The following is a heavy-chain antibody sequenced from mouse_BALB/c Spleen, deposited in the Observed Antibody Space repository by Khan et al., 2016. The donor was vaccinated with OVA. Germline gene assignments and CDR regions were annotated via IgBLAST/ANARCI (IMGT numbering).Heavy chain of an antibody. CDR2: ISYSGST. CDR3: ARAGSRYNYAKDY. D-gene: IGHD1-1*01. CDR1: GYSITSDYA. V-gene: IGHV3-2*02. Sequence: EVQLKESGPGLVKPSQSLSLTCTVTGYSITSDYAWNWIRQFPGNKLEWMGYISYSGSTNYNPSLKSRTSITRDTSKNQFFLQLNSVTTEDTATYDCARAGSRYNYAKDYWGQGTAVTVSS. J-gene: IGHJ4*01.